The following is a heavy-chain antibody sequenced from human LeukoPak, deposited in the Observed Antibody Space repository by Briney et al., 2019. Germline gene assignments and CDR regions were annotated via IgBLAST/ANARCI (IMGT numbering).Heavy chain of an antibody. V-gene: IGHV3-48*04. CDR2: ISTSSTI. CDR1: GFTFGSYS. Sequence: RGSLRLGCAASGFTFGSYSMNWVRQAQGKGLEWVSYISTSSTIYYADSVKGRFTISRDNAKNSLFLQMNSLRAEDTAMYYCARGDNWNSYYYYYMDVWGKGTTVTVSS. J-gene: IGHJ6*03. D-gene: IGHD1-7*01. CDR3: ARGDNWNSYYYYYMDV.